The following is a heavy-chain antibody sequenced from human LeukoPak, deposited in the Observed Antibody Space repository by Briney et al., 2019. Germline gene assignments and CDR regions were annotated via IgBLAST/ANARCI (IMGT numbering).Heavy chain of an antibody. J-gene: IGHJ4*02. D-gene: IGHD3-22*01. CDR1: GGSISSYY. CDR3: ARRLYNSGYYYDQDY. Sequence: SETLSLTCTVSGGSISSYYWSWIRQPPGKGLEWIGYIYYSGSTNYNPSLKSRVTISVDTSKNQFSLKLSSVTAADTAVYYCARRLYNSGYYYDQDYWGQGTLVTVSS. CDR2: IYYSGST. V-gene: IGHV4-59*01.